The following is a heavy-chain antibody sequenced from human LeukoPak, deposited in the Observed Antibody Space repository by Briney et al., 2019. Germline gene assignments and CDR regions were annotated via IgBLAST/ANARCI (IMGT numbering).Heavy chain of an antibody. V-gene: IGHV1-18*01. D-gene: IGHD2-21*01. CDR1: GGTFSSYA. J-gene: IGHJ3*02. Sequence: ASVKVSCKASGGTFSSYAISWVRQAPGQGLEWMGWISAYNGNTNYAQKLQGRVTMTIDTSTSTAYMELRSLRSDDTAVYYCARDLRLRRMVVIAITDAFDIWGQGTMVTVSS. CDR2: ISAYNGNT. CDR3: ARDLRLRRMVVIAITDAFDI.